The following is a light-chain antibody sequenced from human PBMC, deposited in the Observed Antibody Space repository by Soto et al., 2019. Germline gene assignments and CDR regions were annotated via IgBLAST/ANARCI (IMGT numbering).Light chain of an antibody. J-gene: IGLJ2*01. CDR3: SSYAGANSVV. Sequence: QSALNQPPSASGSPGHSVTISCTGMSSDVGGYNYVSWYQQHPGKAPKLMIYEVSKRPSGVPDRFSGSKSGNTASLTVSGLQAEDEADYYCSSYAGANSVVFGGGTKLTVL. CDR2: EVS. CDR1: SSDVGGYNY. V-gene: IGLV2-8*01.